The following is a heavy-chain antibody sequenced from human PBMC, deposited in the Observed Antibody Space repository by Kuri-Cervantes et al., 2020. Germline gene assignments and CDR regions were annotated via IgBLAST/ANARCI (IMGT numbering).Heavy chain of an antibody. Sequence: ESLKISCTVSGGSISSSGYYWGWIRQPPGKGLEWIGSIYYSGSTYYNPSLESQVTISVDTSKNQFSLKLSSVTAADTAVYYCARGRGNFAISLSIYYYYYYMDVWGKGTTVTVSS. V-gene: IGHV4-39*02. CDR2: IYYSGST. J-gene: IGHJ6*03. CDR1: GGSISSSGYY. D-gene: IGHD3-16*01. CDR3: ARGRGNFAISLSIYYYYYYMDV.